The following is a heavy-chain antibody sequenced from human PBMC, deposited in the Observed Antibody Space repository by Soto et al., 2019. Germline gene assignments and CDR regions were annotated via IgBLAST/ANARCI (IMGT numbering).Heavy chain of an antibody. V-gene: IGHV3-23*01. D-gene: IGHD3-9*01. CDR1: GFTFSSYA. Sequence: GGSLRLSCAASGFTFSSYAMSWVRQAPGKGLEWVSAISGSGGSTYYADSVKGRFTISRDNSKNTLYLQMNSLRAEDTAVYYCAKDLRYFDWLSDHDYWGQGTLVTVSS. J-gene: IGHJ4*02. CDR2: ISGSGGST. CDR3: AKDLRYFDWLSDHDY.